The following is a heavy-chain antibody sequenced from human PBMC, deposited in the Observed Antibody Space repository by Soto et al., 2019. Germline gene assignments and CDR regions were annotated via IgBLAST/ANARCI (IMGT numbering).Heavy chain of an antibody. CDR1: GGSISSSSYY. D-gene: IGHD3-16*02. CDR2: IYYSGST. J-gene: IGHJ4*01. CDR3: VSGVCEMYRYSDEVDD. V-gene: IGHV4-39*01. Sequence: SETLSLTCSVSGGSISSSSYYWGWIRQPPGKGLEWIGSIYYSGSTYYNPSIKSRVTISVDRTKNQFSLKLRSVNAADTAVYYCVSGVCEMYRYSDEVDDWGQGTLVTVSS.